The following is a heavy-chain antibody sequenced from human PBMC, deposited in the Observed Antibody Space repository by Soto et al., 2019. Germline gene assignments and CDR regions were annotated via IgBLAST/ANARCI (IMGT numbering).Heavy chain of an antibody. V-gene: IGHV3-13*01. D-gene: IGHD5-12*01. Sequence: EVQLVESGGGLVQPGGSLRLSCAASGFTFSSYDMHWVRQATGKGLEWVSAIGTAGDTYYPGSVKGRFTISRENAKNSSYLKMSSLRAGDTAVYYGARYGGQRDAFDIWGQGTMVTVSS. CDR3: ARYGGQRDAFDI. J-gene: IGHJ3*02. CDR2: IGTAGDT. CDR1: GFTFSSYD.